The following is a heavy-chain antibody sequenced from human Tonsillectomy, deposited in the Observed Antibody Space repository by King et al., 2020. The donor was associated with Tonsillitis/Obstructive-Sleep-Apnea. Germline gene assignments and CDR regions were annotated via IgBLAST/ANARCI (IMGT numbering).Heavy chain of an antibody. J-gene: IGHJ4*02. D-gene: IGHD3-22*01. CDR2: ISAYNGNT. CDR3: ARVGGGAYYYDSSLDY. V-gene: IGHV1-18*01. CDR1: GYTFTSYG. Sequence: VQLVESGAEVKKPGASVKVSCKASGYTFTSYGISWVRQAPGQGLEWMGWISAYNGNTNYAQKLQGRVTMTTDTSTSTAYMELRSQGSDEPAVYYCARVGGGAYYYDSSLDYWGQGTLVTVSS.